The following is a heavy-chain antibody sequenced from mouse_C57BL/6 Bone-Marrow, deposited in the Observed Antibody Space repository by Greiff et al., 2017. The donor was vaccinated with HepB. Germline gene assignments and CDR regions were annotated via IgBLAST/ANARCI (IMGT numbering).Heavy chain of an antibody. CDR1: GYSFTDYN. D-gene: IGHD2-1*01. Sequence: EVQLQESGPELVKPGASVKISCKASGYSFTDYNMNWVKQSNGKSLEWIGVINPNYGTTSYNQKFKGKATLTVDQSSNTAYLQLSSLTSEDTAVYYCDRGGNYWFAYWGQGTRVTVSA. CDR2: INPNYGTT. V-gene: IGHV1-39*01. J-gene: IGHJ3*01. CDR3: DRGGNYWFAY.